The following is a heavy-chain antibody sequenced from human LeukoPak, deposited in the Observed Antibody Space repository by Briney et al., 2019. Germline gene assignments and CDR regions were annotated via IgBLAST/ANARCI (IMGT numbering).Heavy chain of an antibody. CDR2: ISYDGSNK. Sequence: GGSLRLSCAASGFTFSSYGMHWVRQAPGKGLEWEAVISYDGSNKYYTDSVKGRFTISRDNSKNTLYLQMNSLRAEDTAVYYCAKENTAMALDYWGQGTLVTVSS. CDR3: AKENTAMALDY. V-gene: IGHV3-30*18. D-gene: IGHD5-18*01. J-gene: IGHJ4*02. CDR1: GFTFSSYG.